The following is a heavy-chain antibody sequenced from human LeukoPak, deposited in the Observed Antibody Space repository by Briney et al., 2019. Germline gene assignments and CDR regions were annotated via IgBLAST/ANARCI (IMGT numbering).Heavy chain of an antibody. CDR1: GFTFSSYW. J-gene: IGHJ4*02. D-gene: IGHD5-18*01. Sequence: GGSLRLSCAASGFTFSSYWMSWVRQAPGKGLEWVANIKQDGSEKYYVDSVKGRFTISRDNAKNSLYLQMNSLRAEDTAVYYCARGVDTAMAASDYWGQGTLVTVSS. V-gene: IGHV3-7*01. CDR3: ARGVDTAMAASDY. CDR2: IKQDGSEK.